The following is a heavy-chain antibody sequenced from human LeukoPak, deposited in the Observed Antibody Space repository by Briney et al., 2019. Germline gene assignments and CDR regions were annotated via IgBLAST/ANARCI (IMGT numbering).Heavy chain of an antibody. CDR3: ARVSYDYVRGSYLFDY. D-gene: IGHD3-16*02. J-gene: IGHJ4*02. CDR2: IHYTGST. Sequence: SETLSLTCTVSGGSISSYYWSWIRQSPGKGLECIGYIHYTGSTNYNPSLKSRVTISVETSKNQFSLKLKSVTAADTAVYYCARVSYDYVRGSYLFDYWGQGTLVTVSS. V-gene: IGHV4-59*01. CDR1: GGSISSYY.